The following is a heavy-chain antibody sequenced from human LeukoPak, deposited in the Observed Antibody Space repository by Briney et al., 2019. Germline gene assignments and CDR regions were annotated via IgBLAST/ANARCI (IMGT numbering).Heavy chain of an antibody. Sequence: SETLSLTCSVSGDSINSGHYYWAWVRQPPGKGLEWIGTIYHSGNSVYNLSLKSRLTISVDTSKNQFSLKLSSVTAADTAVYYCARGIQLWLPGRYYYYYMDVWGKGTTVTVSS. D-gene: IGHD5-18*01. CDR3: ARGIQLWLPGRYYYYYMDV. V-gene: IGHV4-39*01. CDR2: IYHSGNS. CDR1: GDSINSGHYY. J-gene: IGHJ6*03.